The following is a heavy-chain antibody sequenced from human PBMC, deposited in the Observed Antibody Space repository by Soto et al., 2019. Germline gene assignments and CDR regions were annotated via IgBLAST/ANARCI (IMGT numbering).Heavy chain of an antibody. D-gene: IGHD3-10*01. Sequence: EVQLVESGGGLVKPGGSLRLSCAASGFTFTTYSMTWVRQAPGKGLEWVSSISSSGSYIYYADSVKGRFTISRDNAKNSLYLQMNSLRPEDSAVYYCARSPHVLLWFGEPGVFDYWGQGTLVTVSS. CDR2: ISSSGSYI. V-gene: IGHV3-21*01. CDR1: GFTFTTYS. CDR3: ARSPHVLLWFGEPGVFDY. J-gene: IGHJ4*02.